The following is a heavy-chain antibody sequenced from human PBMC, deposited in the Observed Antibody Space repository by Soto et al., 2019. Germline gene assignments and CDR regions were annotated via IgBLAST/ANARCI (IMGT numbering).Heavy chain of an antibody. CDR1: GGPISPYY. CDR2: IYYTGST. J-gene: IGHJ6*02. D-gene: IGHD3-22*01. V-gene: IGHV4-4*07. CDR3: AREGGYFDSSGSGVYHYYGVDV. Sequence: QVQLQESGPGLVKPSQTLSLTCTVSGGPISPYYWSWIRQPAGKGLEWIGRIYYTGSTNYNPPLKSPVSMSLDTARNQISLKVNFVTAADTAVYYCAREGGYFDSSGSGVYHYYGVDVWGRGTTVTVSS.